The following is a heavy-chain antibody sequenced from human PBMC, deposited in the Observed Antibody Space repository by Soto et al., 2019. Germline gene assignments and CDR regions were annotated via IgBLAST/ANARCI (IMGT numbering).Heavy chain of an antibody. CDR1: GGTFSSYA. CDR2: IIPIFGTA. Sequence: VKVSCKASGGTFSSYAISWVRQAPGQGLEWMGGIIPIFGTANYAQKFQGRVTITADESTRTAYMELSSLRSEDTAVYYCARCIAARPGYYYYGMDVWGQGTTVTASS. J-gene: IGHJ6*02. CDR3: ARCIAARPGYYYYGMDV. V-gene: IGHV1-69*01. D-gene: IGHD6-6*01.